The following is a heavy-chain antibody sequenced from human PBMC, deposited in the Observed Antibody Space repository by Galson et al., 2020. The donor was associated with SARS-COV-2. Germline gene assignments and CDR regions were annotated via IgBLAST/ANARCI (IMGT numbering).Heavy chain of an antibody. Sequence: GESLKISCAASGFTFSSYSMNWVRQAPGKGLEWVSYISSSSSTIYYADSVKGRFTISRDNAKNSLYLQMNSLRDEDTAVYYCARPPPPPVYDILGNLYYYYYMDVWGKGTTVTVSS. CDR3: ARPPPPPVYDILGNLYYYYYMDV. CDR2: ISSSSSTI. D-gene: IGHD3-9*01. J-gene: IGHJ6*03. CDR1: GFTFSSYS. V-gene: IGHV3-48*02.